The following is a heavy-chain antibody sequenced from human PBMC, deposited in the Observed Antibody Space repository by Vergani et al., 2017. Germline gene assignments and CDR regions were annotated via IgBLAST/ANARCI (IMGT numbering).Heavy chain of an antibody. CDR2: IYRTGRT. J-gene: IGHJ4*02. D-gene: IGHD3-9*01. CDR3: ARRSGIVYDIFSGTQYFFDF. CDR1: GASVSSSVSSSGYS. V-gene: IGHV4-39*07. Sequence: QVRLQESGPGLVKPSETLSLTCTVSGASVSSSVSSSGYSWGWLRQPPGKGLEGIGSIYRTGRTHFNPSLKSRVTISVDTSNNHFSLRLNSLTAADTAVYYCARRSGIVYDIFSGTQYFFDFWGQGTLVTVSS.